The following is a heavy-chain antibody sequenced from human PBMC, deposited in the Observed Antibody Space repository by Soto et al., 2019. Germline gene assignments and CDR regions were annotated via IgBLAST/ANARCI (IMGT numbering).Heavy chain of an antibody. CDR3: ARSVRGVTMDV. V-gene: IGHV2-5*02. Sequence: QITLKESGPASLKPTQTLTLTCSFSGFSLSTEGVGVNWIRQPPGKALEWLALIYWDDDKRYSPSLKSRLTITKDTPKTQVVLTLPNINPVDTGTYFCARSVRGVTMDVWGQGTAVTVSS. D-gene: IGHD3-10*01. J-gene: IGHJ6*02. CDR1: GFSLSTEGVG. CDR2: IYWDDDK.